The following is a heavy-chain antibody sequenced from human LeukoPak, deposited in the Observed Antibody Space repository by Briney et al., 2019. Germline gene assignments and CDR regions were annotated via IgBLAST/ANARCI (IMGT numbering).Heavy chain of an antibody. CDR1: GGTFSSYA. V-gene: IGHV1-69*01. Sequence: VASVKVSXKASGGTFSSYAISWVRQAPGQGLEWMGGIIPIFGTANYAQKFQGRVTITADESTSTAYMELSSLRSEDTAVYYCARAGSFINWFDPWGQGTLVTVSS. J-gene: IGHJ5*02. CDR2: IIPIFGTA. D-gene: IGHD3-10*01. CDR3: ARAGSFINWFDP.